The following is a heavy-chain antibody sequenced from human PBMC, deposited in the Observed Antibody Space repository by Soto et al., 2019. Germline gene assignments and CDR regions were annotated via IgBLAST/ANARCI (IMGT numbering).Heavy chain of an antibody. CDR2: IYYSGST. V-gene: IGHV4-39*01. Sequence: SETLSLTCTVSGGSISSSSYYWGWIRQPPGKGLEWIGSIYYSGSTYYNPSLKSRVTISVDTSKNQFSLKLSSVTAADTAVYYCARHNAAFNYDFWSGYYDYGMDVWGQGTTVTVSS. CDR1: GGSISSSSYY. D-gene: IGHD3-3*01. CDR3: ARHNAAFNYDFWSGYYDYGMDV. J-gene: IGHJ6*02.